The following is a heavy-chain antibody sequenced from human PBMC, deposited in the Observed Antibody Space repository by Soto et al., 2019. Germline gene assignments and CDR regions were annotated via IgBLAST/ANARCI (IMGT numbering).Heavy chain of an antibody. D-gene: IGHD6-6*01. Sequence: QVQLVESGGGVVQPGRSLRHSCAASGFTFSSYGMHWVRQAPGKGLEWVAVISYDGSNKYYADSVKGRFTISRDNSKNTLYLQMNSLRAEDTAVYYCAKGRYSSSSPYYFDYWGQGTLVTVSS. V-gene: IGHV3-30*18. J-gene: IGHJ4*02. CDR2: ISYDGSNK. CDR1: GFTFSSYG. CDR3: AKGRYSSSSPYYFDY.